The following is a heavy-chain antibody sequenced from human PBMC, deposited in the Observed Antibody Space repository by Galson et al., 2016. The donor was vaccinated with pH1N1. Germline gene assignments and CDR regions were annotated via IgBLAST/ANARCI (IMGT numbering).Heavy chain of an antibody. V-gene: IGHV1-46*03. Sequence: SVKVSCKASGYTLSRYYMHWLRQAPGQGLEWMRIIDPSSGSTTYAQKFQGRVTMTHDTATNTVYMELSSLRSDDTAVYYCARRYYFDYWGQGTPVAVSS. J-gene: IGHJ4*02. CDR3: ARRYYFDY. CDR1: GYTLSRYY. CDR2: IDPSSGST.